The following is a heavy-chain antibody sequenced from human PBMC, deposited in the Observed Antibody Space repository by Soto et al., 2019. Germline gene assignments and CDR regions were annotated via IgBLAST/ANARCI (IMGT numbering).Heavy chain of an antibody. Sequence: QVQLVQSGAEVRKPGSSVKVSCQASGGTFSNSTVTWVRQAPGQGLEWMGRLIPILGLANYAQKFRGRLTITADKSTTTAYMELRSLRSEDTAMYYCARFKLGDDYWGQGTLVTVPS. CDR1: GGTFSNST. J-gene: IGHJ4*02. V-gene: IGHV1-69*02. D-gene: IGHD5-12*01. CDR3: ARFKLGDDY. CDR2: LIPILGLA.